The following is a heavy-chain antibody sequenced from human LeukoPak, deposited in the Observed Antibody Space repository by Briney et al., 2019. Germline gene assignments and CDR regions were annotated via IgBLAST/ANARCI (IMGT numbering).Heavy chain of an antibody. CDR1: GFTFSSYS. CDR2: ISSSSSYI. Sequence: GGSLRLSCAASGFTFSSYSMNWVRQAPGKGLEWVSSISSSSSYIYYADSVKGRFTISRDNAKNSLYLQMNSLRAEDTAVYYCARDEVVRGPKDYWGQGTLVTVSS. D-gene: IGHD3-22*01. CDR3: ARDEVVRGPKDY. J-gene: IGHJ4*02. V-gene: IGHV3-21*01.